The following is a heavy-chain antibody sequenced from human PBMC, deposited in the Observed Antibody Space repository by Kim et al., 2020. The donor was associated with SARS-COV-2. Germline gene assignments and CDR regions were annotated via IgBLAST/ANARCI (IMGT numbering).Heavy chain of an antibody. Sequence: SVKVSCKASGGTFSSYAISWVRQAPGQGLEWMGGIIPIFGTANYARKFQGRVTITADESTSTAYMELSSLRSEDTAVYYCARDSSIVGADRWYFDYWGQGTLVTVSS. J-gene: IGHJ4*02. V-gene: IGHV1-69*13. D-gene: IGHD1-26*01. CDR3: ARDSSIVGADRWYFDY. CDR1: GGTFSSYA. CDR2: IIPIFGTA.